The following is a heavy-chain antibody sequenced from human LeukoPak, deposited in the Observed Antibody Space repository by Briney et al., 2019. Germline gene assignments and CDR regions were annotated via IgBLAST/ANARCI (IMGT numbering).Heavy chain of an antibody. Sequence: SVKVSCKTSGYTFSNFGINWVRQAPGQGLEWMGWINGNNDNPNYGQKLQGRFTVTTDSSTSTAYMELRNLTFDDTAVYYCVKDGTSADVYCGEGALGTVSS. CDR1: GYTFSNFG. J-gene: IGHJ4*02. D-gene: IGHD1-26*01. CDR3: VKDGTSADVY. CDR2: INGNNDNP. V-gene: IGHV1-18*01.